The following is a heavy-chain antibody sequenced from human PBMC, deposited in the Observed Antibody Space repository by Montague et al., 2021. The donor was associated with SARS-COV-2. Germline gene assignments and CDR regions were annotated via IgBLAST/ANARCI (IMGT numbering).Heavy chain of an antibody. CDR3: AIFAYRLLYIASYYDMDV. J-gene: IGHJ6*02. D-gene: IGHD2-2*02. CDR2: ISHSGST. Sequence: SETLSLTCAVYGGSFSGYYWSWIRQPPGKGLEWIGEISHSGSTNYNPSLKSRVTISIDTSKNQFSLKLSSVTAADTAVYYCAIFAYRLLYIASYYDMDVWGQGTTVTVSS. V-gene: IGHV4-34*01. CDR1: GGSFSGYY.